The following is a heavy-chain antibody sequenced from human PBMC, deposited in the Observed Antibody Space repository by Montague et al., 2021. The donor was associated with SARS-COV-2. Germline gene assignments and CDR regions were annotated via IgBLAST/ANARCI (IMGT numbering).Heavy chain of an antibody. V-gene: IGHV3-11*01. CDR3: ARDQGGYGTFDI. J-gene: IGHJ3*02. Sequence: SLRLSCAASGFIFSDYYMTWIRQAPGKGLEWVSHISGSGSKTYYADSVKGRFTISRGTANNSVYLQMNFLGAEDTAVYYCARDQGGYGTFDIWGQGTMVTVS. CDR1: GFIFSDYY. CDR2: ISGSGSKT. D-gene: IGHD5-12*01.